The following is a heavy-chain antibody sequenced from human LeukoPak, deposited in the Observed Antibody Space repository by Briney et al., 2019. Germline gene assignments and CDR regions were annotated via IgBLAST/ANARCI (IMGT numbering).Heavy chain of an antibody. Sequence: PGGSLRLSCAASGFTFSSYAMSWVRQAPGKGLQWVSVMSAGGGTTYYADSVKGRFTISRDNSKNTLYLQMNSLRAEDTAVYYCAGSSYEPIYYYYYYMDIWGKGTTVTVSS. D-gene: IGHD5-12*01. J-gene: IGHJ6*03. CDR2: MSAGGGTT. CDR1: GFTFSSYA. V-gene: IGHV3-23*01. CDR3: AGSSYEPIYYYYYYMDI.